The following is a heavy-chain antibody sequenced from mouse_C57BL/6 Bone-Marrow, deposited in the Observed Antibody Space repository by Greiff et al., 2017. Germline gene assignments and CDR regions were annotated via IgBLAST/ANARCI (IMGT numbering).Heavy chain of an antibody. CDR1: GFTFSDYG. Sequence: EVQLQESGGGLVQPGGSLKLSCAASGFTFSDYGMAWVRQAPRKGPEWVAFISNLAYSIYYADTVTGRFTISRENAKNTLYLEMSSLRSEDTAMXYCARHAYYSNYGFAYWGQGTLVTVSA. J-gene: IGHJ3*01. V-gene: IGHV5-15*01. CDR3: ARHAYYSNYGFAY. D-gene: IGHD2-5*01. CDR2: ISNLAYSI.